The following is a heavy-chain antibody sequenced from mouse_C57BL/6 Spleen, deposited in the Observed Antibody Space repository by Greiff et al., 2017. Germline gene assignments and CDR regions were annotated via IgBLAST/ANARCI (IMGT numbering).Heavy chain of an antibody. CDR1: GYAFTNYL. V-gene: IGHV1-54*01. CDR2: INPGSGGT. D-gene: IGHD1-1*01. J-gene: IGHJ2*01. CDR3: ARSTTVARDY. Sequence: QVQLQQSGAELVRPGTSVKVSCKASGYAFTNYLIEWVKQRPGQGLEWIGVINPGSGGTNYNEKFKGKATLTADKSSSTAYMQLSSLTSEDSAVYFCARSTTVARDYWGQGTTLTVSS.